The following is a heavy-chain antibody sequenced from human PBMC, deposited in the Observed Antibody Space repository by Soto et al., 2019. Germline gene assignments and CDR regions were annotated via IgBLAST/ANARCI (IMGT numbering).Heavy chain of an antibody. CDR3: ARERVEGSGEYFKD. V-gene: IGHV4-30-4*01. Sequence: SETLSLTCTVSGDSISSGDYYWTWIRQPPGKGLEWIGHIYYSGSTHYKSSLKSRVAISVDTSKKHFSLNLTSVTAADTAVYYCARERVEGSGEYFKDWGQGALVTVSS. CDR1: GDSISSGDYY. CDR2: IYYSGST. D-gene: IGHD3-10*01. J-gene: IGHJ1*01.